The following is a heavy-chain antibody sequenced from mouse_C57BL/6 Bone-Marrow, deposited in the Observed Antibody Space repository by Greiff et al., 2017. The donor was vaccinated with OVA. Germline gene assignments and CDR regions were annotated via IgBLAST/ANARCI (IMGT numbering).Heavy chain of an antibody. V-gene: IGHV1-81*01. CDR1: GYTFTSYG. CDR2: IYPRSGNT. D-gene: IGHD2-2*01. J-gene: IGHJ4*01. CDR3: ARRGLRLYAMDY. Sequence: VQLQESGAELARPGASVKLSCKASGYTFTSYGISWVKQRTGQGLEWIGEIYPRSGNTYYNEKFKGKATLTADKSSSTAYMELRSLTSEDSAVYVCARRGLRLYAMDYWGQGTSVTVSS.